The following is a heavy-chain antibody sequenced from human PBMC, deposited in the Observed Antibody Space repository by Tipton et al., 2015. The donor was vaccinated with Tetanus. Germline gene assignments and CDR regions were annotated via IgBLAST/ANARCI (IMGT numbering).Heavy chain of an antibody. CDR1: GFTFNSYP. J-gene: IGHJ3*02. Sequence: SLRLSCTASGFTFNSYPMNWVRQAPGKGLEWVSVSYAGGNYAYYADSVKGRFTTSRDDSKSTLFLHMNSLRVEDTVVYYCAGPALLSTYGLDIWGQGTMVTVSS. V-gene: IGHV3-23*03. CDR2: SYAGGNYA. CDR3: AGPALLSTYGLDI. D-gene: IGHD2-8*01.